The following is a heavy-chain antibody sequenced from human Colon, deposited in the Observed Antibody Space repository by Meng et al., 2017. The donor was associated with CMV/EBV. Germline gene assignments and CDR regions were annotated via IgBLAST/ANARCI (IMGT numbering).Heavy chain of an antibody. CDR2: ISADKRYT. V-gene: IGHV1-18*01. Sequence: VQPVQCGAEVKEPGGSVKMSCKTSGYDFDLYGISWVRQAPGQGLEWMGWISADKRYTSYAQNLQGRVTMTTDASTSTAYMELRGLRSNDTAVYYCARVYEYSSSWGSDYWGQGTLVTVSS. J-gene: IGHJ4*02. CDR1: GYDFDLYG. D-gene: IGHD6-6*01. CDR3: ARVYEYSSSWGSDY.